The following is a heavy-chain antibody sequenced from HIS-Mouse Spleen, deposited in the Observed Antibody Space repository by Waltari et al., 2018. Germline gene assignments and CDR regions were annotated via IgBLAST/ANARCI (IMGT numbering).Heavy chain of an antibody. CDR2: IYHSGRP. V-gene: IGHV4-38-2*02. D-gene: IGHD6-13*01. CDR1: GYSISSGYY. Sequence: QVQLQESGPGLVKPSETLSLTCTVSGYSISSGYYWGWTRQPPGKGLEWIGSIYHSGRPYPHPSLKSRVTISVDTSKNQFSLKLSSVTAADTAVYYCARDPYVAAAYNWFDPWGQGTLVTVSS. CDR3: ARDPYVAAAYNWFDP. J-gene: IGHJ5*02.